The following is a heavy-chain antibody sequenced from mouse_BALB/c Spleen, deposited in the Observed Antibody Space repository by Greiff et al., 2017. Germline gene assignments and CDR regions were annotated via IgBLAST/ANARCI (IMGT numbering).Heavy chain of an antibody. Sequence: VQLQESGPELVKPGASMKISCKASGYSFTGYTMNWVKQSHGNNLEWIGLINPYNGGTSYNQKFKGKATLTVDKSSSTAYMELLSLTSEDSAVYYCARELGRNAMDYWGQGTSVTVAS. CDR1: GYSFTGYT. J-gene: IGHJ4*01. CDR2: INPYNGGT. V-gene: IGHV1-31*01. CDR3: ARELGRNAMDY. D-gene: IGHD4-1*01.